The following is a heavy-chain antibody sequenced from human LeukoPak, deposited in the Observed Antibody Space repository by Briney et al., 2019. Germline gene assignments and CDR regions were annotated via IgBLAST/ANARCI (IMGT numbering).Heavy chain of an antibody. Sequence: GGSLRLSCAASGFSFSSYGMQWVRQAPGKGLEWVTYMSYNGGKIHYSDSVKGRFTISRDNSKNTLYLQMNSLIPEDTAVYYCAKVAGNIYCFDYWGQGALVTVSS. CDR3: AKVAGNIYCFDY. J-gene: IGHJ4*02. D-gene: IGHD4-23*01. CDR1: GFSFSSYG. CDR2: MSYNGGKI. V-gene: IGHV3-30*02.